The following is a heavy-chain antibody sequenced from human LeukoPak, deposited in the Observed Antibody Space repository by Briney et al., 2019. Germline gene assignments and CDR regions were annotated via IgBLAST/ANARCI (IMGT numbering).Heavy chain of an antibody. CDR3: ARGILEDY. V-gene: IGHV4-34*01. CDR2: INHSGST. CDR1: GGSFSGCY. J-gene: IGHJ4*02. Sequence: PSETLSLTCAVYGGSFSGCYWSWIRQPPGKGLEWIGEINHSGSTNYNPSLKSRVTISVDTSKNQFSLKLSSVTAADTAVYYCARGILEDYWGQGTLVTVSS.